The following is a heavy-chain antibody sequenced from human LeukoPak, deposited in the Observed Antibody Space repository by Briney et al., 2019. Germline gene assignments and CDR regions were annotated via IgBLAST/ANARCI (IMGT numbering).Heavy chain of an antibody. J-gene: IGHJ3*02. V-gene: IGHV4-59*01. CDR1: GGSISSYY. Sequence: SETLSLTCTVSGGSISSYYWSWIRQPPGKGLEWIGYIYYSGSTNYNPSLKSRVTISVDTSKNQFSLKLSSVTAADTAVYYCASTQEGNYYDSSGYYSGAFDIWGQGTMVTVSS. CDR2: IYYSGST. CDR3: ASTQEGNYYDSSGYYSGAFDI. D-gene: IGHD3-22*01.